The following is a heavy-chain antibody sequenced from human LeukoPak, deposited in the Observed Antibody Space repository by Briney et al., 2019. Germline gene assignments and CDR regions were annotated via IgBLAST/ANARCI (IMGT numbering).Heavy chain of an antibody. J-gene: IGHJ4*02. CDR3: ARVSVYSSGWSPFDY. D-gene: IGHD6-19*01. CDR1: GGSISSYY. V-gene: IGHV4-59*01. CDR2: IYYSGST. Sequence: SETLSPTCTVSGGSISSYYWSWIRQPPGKGLEWIGYIYYSGSTNYNPSLKSRVTISVDTSKNQFSLKLSSVTAADTAVYYCARVSVYSSGWSPFDYWGQGTLVTVSS.